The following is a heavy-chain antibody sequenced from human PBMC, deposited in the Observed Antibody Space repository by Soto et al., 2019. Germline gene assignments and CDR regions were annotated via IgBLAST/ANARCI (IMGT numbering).Heavy chain of an antibody. CDR1: GFTFRNYG. Sequence: GGSLRLSCAASGFTFRNYGMHWVRQVPGKGLEWVAGISYDGSNKYYADSVTGRVTISRDNSKNTVYLQMNSLRAEDTAVFYCAKESLQYSDYIWGSYRHYYFDSWGQGTLVTVSS. D-gene: IGHD3-16*02. CDR3: AKESLQYSDYIWGSYRHYYFDS. J-gene: IGHJ4*01. CDR2: ISYDGSNK. V-gene: IGHV3-30*18.